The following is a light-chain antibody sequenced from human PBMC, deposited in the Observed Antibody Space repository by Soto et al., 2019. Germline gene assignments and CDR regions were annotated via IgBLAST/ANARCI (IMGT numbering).Light chain of an antibody. V-gene: IGKV3-20*01. CDR1: QSVSSTY. J-gene: IGKJ1*01. CDR3: QQYSRSLGT. CDR2: GAS. Sequence: EIVLTQSPGTLSLSPGERATLSCRASQSVSSTYVAWYQQKPGQAPRLLIYGASTRATGIPDRFSGSGSGTDFTLTISSLEPEDLAVYYCQQYSRSLGTFSDGTKVEIK.